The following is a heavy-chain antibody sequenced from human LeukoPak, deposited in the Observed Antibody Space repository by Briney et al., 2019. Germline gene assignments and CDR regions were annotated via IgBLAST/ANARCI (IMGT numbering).Heavy chain of an antibody. D-gene: IGHD3-16*01. CDR2: ISEAI. CDR1: GFFFSRDN. J-gene: IGHJ4*02. Sequence: PGGSLRLSCVASGFFFSRDNMNWVRRAPGKGLEWVAHISEAIYYADSVQGRFTISRDNAKNSLYLQMSNLRPEDTAMYYCVREVGRPKTFYFDSWGRGTPVTVSS. CDR3: VREVGRPKTFYFDS. V-gene: IGHV3-48*04.